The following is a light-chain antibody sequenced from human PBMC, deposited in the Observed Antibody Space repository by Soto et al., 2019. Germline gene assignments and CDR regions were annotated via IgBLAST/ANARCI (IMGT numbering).Light chain of an antibody. Sequence: EIVLTQSPGTLSLSPGERATLSCRASQSVSSSYLAWYQQKPGQAPRLLIYGASSRATGIPDRFSGSGSGTDFTLTISRLEPEDFAVYYCQQYGGSPLVFGGGTKVDIK. V-gene: IGKV3-20*01. CDR1: QSVSSSY. CDR2: GAS. CDR3: QQYGGSPLV. J-gene: IGKJ4*01.